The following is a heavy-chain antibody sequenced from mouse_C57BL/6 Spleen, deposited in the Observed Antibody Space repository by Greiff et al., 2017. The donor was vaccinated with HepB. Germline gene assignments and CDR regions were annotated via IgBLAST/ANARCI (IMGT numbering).Heavy chain of an antibody. Sequence: QVQLQQSGAELVRPGASVTLSCKASGYTFTDYEMHWVKQTPVHGLEWIGAIDPETGGTAYNQKFKGKAILTADKSSSTAYMELRSLTAEDSAVYYCTSHYSNLYYFDYWGRGTTLTVSS. CDR3: TSHYSNLYYFDY. J-gene: IGHJ2*01. V-gene: IGHV1-15*01. CDR1: GYTFTDYE. CDR2: IDPETGGT. D-gene: IGHD2-5*01.